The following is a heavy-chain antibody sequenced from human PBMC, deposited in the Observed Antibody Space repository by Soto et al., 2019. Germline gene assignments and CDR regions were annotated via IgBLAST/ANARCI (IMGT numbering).Heavy chain of an antibody. D-gene: IGHD2-2*01. CDR1: GGTFRSYF. V-gene: IGHV1-69*01. CDR3: ARETPSTTAAYFYYGLDV. CDR2: IIPVFGTT. J-gene: IGHJ6*02. Sequence: QVQLVQSGAEVKKAGSSVKVSCKTSGGTFRSYFINWVRQAPGQGLEWVGGIIPVFGTTYYADKFQGRVTITADASTTTVYMELSSLRSDDTAVYYCARETPSTTAAYFYYGLDVWGQGTTVTVPS.